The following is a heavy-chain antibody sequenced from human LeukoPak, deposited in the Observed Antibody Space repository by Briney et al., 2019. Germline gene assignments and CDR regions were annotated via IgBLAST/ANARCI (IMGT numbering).Heavy chain of an antibody. CDR3: ARGSDLKYFQY. V-gene: IGHV4-34*01. CDR1: GGSFSGYY. Sequence: SETLSLTCAVYGGSFSGYYWSWIRQPPGKGLEWIGEINHSGSTNYNPSLKSRVTISVDTSKNQFSLKLSSVTAADTAVYYCARGSDLKYFQYWGQGTLVTVSS. CDR2: INHSGST. J-gene: IGHJ1*01.